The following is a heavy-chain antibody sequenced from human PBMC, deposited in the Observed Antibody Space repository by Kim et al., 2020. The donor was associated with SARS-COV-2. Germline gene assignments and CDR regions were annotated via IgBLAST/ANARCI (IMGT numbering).Heavy chain of an antibody. V-gene: IGHV3-64D*06. J-gene: IGHJ6*02. CDR2: ITNNGGST. Sequence: GGSLRLSCSASGFIFSNFLMHWVRQVPGKGLEFVSAITNNGGSTSYADSVKGRFTISRDNSKNTLYLQMSSLRAVDTAVYYCAKERNDILTGYPGGMDVWGQGSTVTVSS. D-gene: IGHD3-9*01. CDR3: AKERNDILTGYPGGMDV. CDR1: GFIFSNFL.